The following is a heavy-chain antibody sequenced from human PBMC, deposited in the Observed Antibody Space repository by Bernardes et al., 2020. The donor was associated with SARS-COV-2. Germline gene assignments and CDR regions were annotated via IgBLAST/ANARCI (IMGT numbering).Heavy chain of an antibody. CDR1: GYTFTGYY. D-gene: IGHD1-26*01. J-gene: IGHJ6*02. Sequence: AAVKDSCKASGYTFTGYYMPWVRQAPGQGLEWMGWITPNSGGTTYAQKFQGRVTMTRDTSISTAYMELSRLRSDDTAVYYCAREPGGATSLGYGMDVWGQGTTVTGSS. V-gene: IGHV1-2*02. CDR2: ITPNSGGT. CDR3: AREPGGATSLGYGMDV.